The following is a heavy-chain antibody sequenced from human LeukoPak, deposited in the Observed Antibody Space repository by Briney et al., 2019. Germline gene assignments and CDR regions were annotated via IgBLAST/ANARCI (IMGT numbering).Heavy chain of an antibody. CDR3: ARSSAAFWSGRGVRPDFDY. Sequence: ASVKVSCKASGYTFTSYGISWVRQAPGQGLEWMGRISAYNGNTNYAQKLQGRVTMTTDTSTSTAYMELRSLRSDDTAVYYCARSSAAFWSGRGVRPDFDYWGQGTLVTVSS. CDR1: GYTFTSYG. CDR2: ISAYNGNT. D-gene: IGHD3-3*01. J-gene: IGHJ4*02. V-gene: IGHV1-18*01.